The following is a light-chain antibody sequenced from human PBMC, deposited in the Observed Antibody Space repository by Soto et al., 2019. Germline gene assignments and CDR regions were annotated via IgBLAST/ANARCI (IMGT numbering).Light chain of an antibody. J-gene: IGKJ5*01. CDR3: QQYDNSPIT. V-gene: IGKV3-20*01. CDR2: GAS. CDR1: QSVNSNS. Sequence: ELVLTQSPGTLSLSPGETATLSCRASQSVNSNSLAWYQQKPGQPPSLVIYGASRRATGIPDRFSGSGSGTDFTLTITRLEPEDFAVYDCQQYDNSPITFGQGTRLEIK.